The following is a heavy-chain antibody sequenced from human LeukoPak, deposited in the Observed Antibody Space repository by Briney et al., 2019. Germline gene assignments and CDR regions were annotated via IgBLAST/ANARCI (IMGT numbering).Heavy chain of an antibody. D-gene: IGHD2-21*01. CDR2: ISAFNGNT. V-gene: IGHV1-18*01. CDR1: GYTFTSYG. Sequence: ASVKVSCKASGYTFTSYGFTWVRQAPGQGLEWMGWISAFNGNTNYAQNLQGRVTMTTDTSTSTAYMELSSLRSDDTAVYHCARASSIGANIVAFGYWGQGTLVTVSS. J-gene: IGHJ4*02. CDR3: ARASSIGANIVAFGY.